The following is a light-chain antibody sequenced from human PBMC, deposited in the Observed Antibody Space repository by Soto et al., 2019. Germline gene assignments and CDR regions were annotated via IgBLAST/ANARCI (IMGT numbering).Light chain of an antibody. CDR2: AAS. J-gene: IGKJ2*01. CDR1: QSITNY. V-gene: IGKV1-39*01. CDR3: QQSYTSPYT. Sequence: DIQMTQSPSSLSASVGDRVTITCRSSQSITNYLNWYQQKPGRAPKFLIYAASTLQRGVPSRFSGSEAGTDFSLTISNLQPEDFATYFCQQSYTSPYTFGQGTKLEIK.